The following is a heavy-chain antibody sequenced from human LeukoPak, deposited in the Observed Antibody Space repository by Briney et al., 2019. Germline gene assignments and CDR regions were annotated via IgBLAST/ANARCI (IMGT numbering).Heavy chain of an antibody. CDR2: IYYSGST. CDR1: GGSINSYY. J-gene: IGHJ4*01. CDR3: TSGGMVSGDY. V-gene: IGHV4-59*01. Sequence: SETLSLTCTVSGGSINSYYWSWIRQPPGKGLEWIGYIYYSGSTNYNPSLKSRVTISRDTSKNQFSLKLWSVTAADTAVYYCTSGGMVSGDYWGHGTLVTVSS. D-gene: IGHD2-8*01.